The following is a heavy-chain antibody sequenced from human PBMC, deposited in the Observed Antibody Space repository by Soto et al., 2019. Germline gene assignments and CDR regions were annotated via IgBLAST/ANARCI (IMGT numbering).Heavy chain of an antibody. CDR1: GGSISSSSYY. D-gene: IGHD6-19*01. CDR3: ARQRGESSSGRRSYYYYMDV. J-gene: IGHJ6*03. CDR2: IYYSGST. Sequence: LSLTCTVSGGSISSSSYYWGWIRQPPGKGLEWIGSIYYSGSTYYNPSLKSRVTISVDTSKNQFSLKLSSVTAADTAVYYCARQRGESSSGRRSYYYYMDVWGKGTTVTVSS. V-gene: IGHV4-39*01.